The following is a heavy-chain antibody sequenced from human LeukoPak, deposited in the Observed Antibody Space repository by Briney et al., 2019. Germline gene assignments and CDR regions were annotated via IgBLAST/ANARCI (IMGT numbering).Heavy chain of an antibody. J-gene: IGHJ4*02. CDR2: ISWNSGSI. V-gene: IGHV3-9*01. CDR1: GFTFDDYA. D-gene: IGHD6-13*01. CDR3: ARGYSSSWYGLWDY. Sequence: GRSLRLSCAASGFTFDDYAMHWVRHAPGKGLEWVSGISWNSGSIGYADSVKGRFTISRDNAKNSLYLQMNSLRAEDTALYYCARGYSSSWYGLWDYWGQGTLVTVSS.